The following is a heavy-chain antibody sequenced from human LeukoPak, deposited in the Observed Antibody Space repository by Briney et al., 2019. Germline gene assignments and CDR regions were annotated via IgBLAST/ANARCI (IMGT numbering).Heavy chain of an antibody. V-gene: IGHV4-59*01. CDR2: IYYSGST. CDR1: GGSISNYY. D-gene: IGHD5-24*01. Sequence: PSETLSLTCTVSGGSISNYYWNWIRQSPGKGLEWIGYIYYSGSTSYTPSLKSRVTISVDTSKNQFTLNLSSVTAADTAVYHCARLRSGYNVFDSWGQGTLVTVSS. J-gene: IGHJ4*02. CDR3: ARLRSGYNVFDS.